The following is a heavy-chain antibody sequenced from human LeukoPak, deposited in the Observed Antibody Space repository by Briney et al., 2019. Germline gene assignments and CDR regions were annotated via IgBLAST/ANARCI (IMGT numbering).Heavy chain of an antibody. V-gene: IGHV3-23*01. Sequence: PGGSLRLSCAASGFTFSSYGMSSVRQAPGKGLEWVSAISGSGGSTYYADSVKGRFTISRDNSKNTLYLQMNSLRAEDTAVYYCACTLLWFGELSSSYYYYMDVWGKGTTVTISS. J-gene: IGHJ6*03. CDR1: GFTFSSYG. CDR2: ISGSGGST. CDR3: ACTLLWFGELSSSYYYYMDV. D-gene: IGHD3-10*01.